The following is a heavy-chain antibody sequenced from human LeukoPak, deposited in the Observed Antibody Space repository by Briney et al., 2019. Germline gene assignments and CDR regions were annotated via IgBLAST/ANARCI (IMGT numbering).Heavy chain of an antibody. CDR2: IIGSGGTT. Sequence: PGGALRLSCAASGVTFSSYAISWVRQAPGKGLEWVSAIIGSGGTTYYADSVKGRFTISRDNSKSTRYVQMKSLRAEDTAVYYCALVVAGRQGKIEPWGEGTLV. D-gene: IGHD2-2*01. J-gene: IGHJ5*02. CDR3: ALVVAGRQGKIEP. CDR1: GVTFSSYA. V-gene: IGHV3-23*01.